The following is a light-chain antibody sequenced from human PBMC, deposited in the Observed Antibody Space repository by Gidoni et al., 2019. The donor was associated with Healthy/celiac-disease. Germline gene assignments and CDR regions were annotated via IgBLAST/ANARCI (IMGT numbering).Light chain of an antibody. CDR1: PRVSSY. Sequence: EIVLTQSPATLSLSPVERATLSCRDSPRVSSYLAWYQQKPGQAPRLLIYDASNRATGIPARCSGSGSGTDFTLTISSLEPEDFAVYYCQQRSNWPTTFGGGTKVEIK. J-gene: IGKJ4*01. CDR3: QQRSNWPTT. CDR2: DAS. V-gene: IGKV3-11*01.